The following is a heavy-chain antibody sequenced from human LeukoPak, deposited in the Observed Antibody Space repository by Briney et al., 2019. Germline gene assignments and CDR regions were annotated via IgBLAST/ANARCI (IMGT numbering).Heavy chain of an antibody. J-gene: IGHJ4*02. Sequence: GGSLRLSCAVSGFTFTTYAMTWVRQAPGKGLEWVSAISGSGTSTYYADSVKGRFTISRDNSKNTLYLQINSLRAEDTAIYYSSNAHFRDYWGQGTLVTVSS. CDR3: SNAHFRDY. D-gene: IGHD2/OR15-2a*01. V-gene: IGHV3-23*01. CDR1: GFTFTTYA. CDR2: ISGSGTST.